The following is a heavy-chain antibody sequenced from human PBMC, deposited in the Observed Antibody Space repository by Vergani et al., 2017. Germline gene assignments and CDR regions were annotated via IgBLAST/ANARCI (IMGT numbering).Heavy chain of an antibody. CDR3: TSRVTAAGGLDY. J-gene: IGHJ4*02. Sequence: EVQLVESGGGLVKPGGSLRLSCAGSGFTFTNHTMTWVRQAPGKGLEWVSSISCTGAYIHYADSVKGRFTISRDNPKKSLFLQLNSLRDEDTAVYYCTSRVTAAGGLDYWGQGALVTVSS. V-gene: IGHV3-21*02. CDR1: GFTFTNHT. CDR2: ISCTGAYI. D-gene: IGHD6-13*01.